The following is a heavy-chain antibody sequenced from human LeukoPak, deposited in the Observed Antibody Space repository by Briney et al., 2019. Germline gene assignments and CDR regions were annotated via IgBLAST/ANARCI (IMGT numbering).Heavy chain of an antibody. CDR3: AKTSDQLLYSKFDF. CDR2: IKYDGSYK. V-gene: IGHV3-30*02. Sequence: GESLRLSCATSGFTFSFYGMHWVRQAPGKGLEWVAFIKYDGSYKFYADSVQGRFSISRDNSKNTLFLQMNSLRAEDTALYYCAKTSDQLLYSKFDFWGQGTLVTVSS. D-gene: IGHD2/OR15-2a*01. J-gene: IGHJ4*02. CDR1: GFTFSFYG.